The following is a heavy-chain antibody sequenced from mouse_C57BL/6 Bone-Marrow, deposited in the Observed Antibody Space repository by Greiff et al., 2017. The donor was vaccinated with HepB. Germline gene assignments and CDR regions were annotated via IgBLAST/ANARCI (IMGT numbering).Heavy chain of an antibody. Sequence: VQLQQPGAELVKPGASVKLSCKASGYTFTSYWLQWVKQRPGQGLEWIGEIDTSDSYTNYNQKFKGKATLTVDTSASTAYMQLSSLTSEDSAVYYCARAMISDYWGQGTTLTVSS. J-gene: IGHJ2*01. D-gene: IGHD2-4*01. CDR3: ARAMISDY. V-gene: IGHV1-50*01. CDR1: GYTFTSYW. CDR2: IDTSDSYT.